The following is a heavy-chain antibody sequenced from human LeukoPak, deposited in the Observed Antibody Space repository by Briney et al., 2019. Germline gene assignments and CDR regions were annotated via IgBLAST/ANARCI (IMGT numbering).Heavy chain of an antibody. CDR2: LVVGSGHT. D-gene: IGHD4-17*01. J-gene: IGHJ6*02. Sequence: SVKVSCKASGFTFATSTVQWVRQARGQRLEWMGWLVVGSGHTNYAQKFQQRVTITRDMSTSTAYMYLSSLTSEDTALYYCAATLTVTSGSTYYGLDVWGQGTTVTVSS. V-gene: IGHV1-58*01. CDR1: GFTFATST. CDR3: AATLTVTSGSTYYGLDV.